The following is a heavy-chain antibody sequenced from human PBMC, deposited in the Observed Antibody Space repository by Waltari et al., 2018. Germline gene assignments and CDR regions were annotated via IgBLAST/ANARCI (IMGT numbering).Heavy chain of an antibody. CDR3: ARAVAAAAFDY. D-gene: IGHD6-13*01. J-gene: IGHJ4*02. V-gene: IGHV3-48*01. CDR2: ISSISMTI. Sequence: EVQLVESGGGLVQPGGSLRLSCAASGFTFSSYSMNWVRQAPGKGLEWVSYISSISMTIYYADSVKGRFTISRDNAKNSLYLQMNSLRAEDTAVYYCARAVAAAAFDYWGQGTLVTVSS. CDR1: GFTFSSYS.